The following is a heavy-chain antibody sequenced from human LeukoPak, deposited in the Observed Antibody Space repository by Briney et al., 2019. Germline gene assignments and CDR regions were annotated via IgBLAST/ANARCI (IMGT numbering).Heavy chain of an antibody. CDR1: GFTFDDYA. D-gene: IGHD2-21*01. V-gene: IGHV3-9*01. CDR3: ATDLSISWYNH. Sequence: GGSLRLSCAASGFTFDDYAMHWVRQAPGKGLEGVSAISWNSGSIGYADSVKGRFTISRDNAKNSLYLQMNSLRAEDTALYYCATDLSISWYNHWGQGTLVTVSS. CDR2: ISWNSGSI. J-gene: IGHJ5*02.